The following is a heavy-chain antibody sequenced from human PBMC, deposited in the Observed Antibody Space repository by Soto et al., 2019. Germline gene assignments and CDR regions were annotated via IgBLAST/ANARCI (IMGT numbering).Heavy chain of an antibody. D-gene: IGHD5-12*01. CDR2: ISSSGSTI. Sequence: QVQLVESGGGLVKPGGSLRLSCAASGFTFSDYYMSWIRQAPGKGLEWVSYISSSGSTIYYADSVKGRFTISRDNAKNSLDLQMNSLRAEDTAVYYCATTPDMATTKYYFDYWGQGTLVTVSS. J-gene: IGHJ4*02. CDR1: GFTFSDYY. CDR3: ATTPDMATTKYYFDY. V-gene: IGHV3-11*01.